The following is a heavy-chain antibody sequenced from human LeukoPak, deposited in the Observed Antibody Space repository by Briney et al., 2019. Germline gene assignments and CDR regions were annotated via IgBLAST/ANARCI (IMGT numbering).Heavy chain of an antibody. CDR3: AREVHCSSTSCSDC. D-gene: IGHD2-2*01. CDR1: GFTFSDYY. Sequence: PGGSLRLSCAASGFTFSDYYMSWIRQAPGKGLEWVSYISSSGSTIYYADSVKGRFTISRDNAKNSLYLQMNSLRAEDTAVYYCAREVHCSSTSCSDCWGQGTLVTVSS. J-gene: IGHJ4*02. CDR2: ISSSGSTI. V-gene: IGHV3-11*01.